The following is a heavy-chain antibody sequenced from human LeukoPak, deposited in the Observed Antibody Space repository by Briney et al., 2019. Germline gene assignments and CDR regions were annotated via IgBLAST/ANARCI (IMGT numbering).Heavy chain of an antibody. CDR2: INHRGST. V-gene: IGHV4-34*01. CDR1: GGSFSGYY. CDR3: ARTNGSGSPSFDY. D-gene: IGHD3-10*01. Sequence: SETLSLTCAVYGGSFSGYYWSWIRQPPGKGLEWIGEINHRGSTNYNPSLKSRVTISVAASKNQFSLKLSSVTAADTAVYYCARTNGSGSPSFDYWGQGTLVTVSS. J-gene: IGHJ4*02.